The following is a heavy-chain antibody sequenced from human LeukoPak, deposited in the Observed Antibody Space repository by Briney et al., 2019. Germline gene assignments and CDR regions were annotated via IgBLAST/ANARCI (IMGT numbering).Heavy chain of an antibody. V-gene: IGHV3-33*01. J-gene: IGHJ6*02. CDR3: ARDGQQLAPYAMDV. Sequence: GSLRLSCAASGFRFGSHAVHWVRQAPGKGLEWLAQIWYDGSNKYYVDSVKGRFTISRDNSKNTVYLQMNSLRAEDTAVYFCARDGQQLAPYAMDVWGQGTTVTVSS. CDR1: GFRFGSHA. D-gene: IGHD6-13*01. CDR2: IWYDGSNK.